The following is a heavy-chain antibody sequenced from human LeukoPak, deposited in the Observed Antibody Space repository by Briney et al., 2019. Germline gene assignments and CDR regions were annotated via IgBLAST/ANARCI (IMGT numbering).Heavy chain of an antibody. V-gene: IGHV3-23*01. CDR1: GFTFSRYA. CDR2: ISGRGGSA. J-gene: IGHJ6*02. CDR3: AKLSDDYYFYGMDV. Sequence: GGSLRLSCAASGFTFSRYAMSWVRQAPGKGLEWVSAISGRGGSAYYADSVKGRFTISRDSSKNTLYLQMSSLRAEDTAAYYCAKLSDDYYFYGMDVWGQGTTVTVSS. D-gene: IGHD2-21*01.